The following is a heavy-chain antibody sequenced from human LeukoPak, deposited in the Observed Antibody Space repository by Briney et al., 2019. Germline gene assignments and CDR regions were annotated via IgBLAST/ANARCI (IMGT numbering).Heavy chain of an antibody. CDR2: ISAYNGNT. D-gene: IGHD3-16*01. CDR3: ARDNGGKDY. Sequence: ASVKVSCKASGYTFTSYGISWVRQAPGQGLEWMGWISAYNGNTNYAQKLQGRVTMTRNTSISTAYMELSSLRSEDTAVYYCARDNGGKDYWGQGTLVTVSS. V-gene: IGHV1-18*01. CDR1: GYTFTSYG. J-gene: IGHJ4*02.